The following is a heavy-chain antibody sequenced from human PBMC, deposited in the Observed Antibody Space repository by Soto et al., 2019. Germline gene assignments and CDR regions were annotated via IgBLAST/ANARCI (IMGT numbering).Heavy chain of an antibody. J-gene: IGHJ6*02. CDR2: ISWDGDST. CDR3: AGPQLLDGVDAGKGVVADYYGMDV. CDR1: GFAFDDYA. V-gene: IGHV3-43D*04. D-gene: IGHD2-15*01. Sequence: GGSLRLSCAGSGFAFDDYAMHWVRQAPGKGLQWVSLISWDGDSTYYEDSVKGRFIISRDNSKNSLYLQMTSLTADDTALYYCAGPQLLDGVDAGKGVVADYYGMDVWGQGTTVTVSS.